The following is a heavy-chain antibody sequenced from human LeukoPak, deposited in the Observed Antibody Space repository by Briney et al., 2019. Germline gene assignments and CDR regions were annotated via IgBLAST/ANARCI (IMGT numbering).Heavy chain of an antibody. CDR1: GYTFTSYY. V-gene: IGHV1-46*01. CDR3: ARDPGYDFWSGWYFDY. CDR2: INPSGGST. D-gene: IGHD3-3*01. J-gene: IGHJ4*02. Sequence: ASVKVSCKASGYTFTSYYTHWVRQAPGQGLVWMGIINPSGGSTSYAQKFQGRVTMTRGTSTSTVYMELSSLRSEDTAVYYCARDPGYDFWSGWYFDYWGQGTLVTVSS.